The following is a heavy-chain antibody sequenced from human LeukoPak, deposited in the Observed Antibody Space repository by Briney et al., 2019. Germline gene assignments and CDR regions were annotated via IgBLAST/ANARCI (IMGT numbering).Heavy chain of an antibody. D-gene: IGHD5-24*01. CDR3: ARGRDGYNYNEYYFDY. V-gene: IGHV4-30-2*01. Sequence: SETLSLTCAVSGGSISSGGYSWSWIRQPPGKGLEWIGYIYHSGSTYYNPSLKSRVTISVDRSKSQFSLRLSSVTAADTAVYYCARGRDGYNYNEYYFDYWGQGTLVTVSS. CDR2: IYHSGST. J-gene: IGHJ4*02. CDR1: GGSISSGGYS.